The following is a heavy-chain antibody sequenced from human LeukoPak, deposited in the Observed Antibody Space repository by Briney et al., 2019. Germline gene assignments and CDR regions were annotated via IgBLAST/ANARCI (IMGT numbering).Heavy chain of an antibody. Sequence: GGSLRLSCAASGFTFTNYAMHWVRQAPGNGLEWLALISSDGRDTYYADSVKGRFTISRDNSKNTLFLQMNSLRAEDTAVYYCARSPYSNYPTSDYWGQGTLLTVSS. CDR1: GFTFTNYA. J-gene: IGHJ4*02. CDR2: ISSDGRDT. D-gene: IGHD4-11*01. V-gene: IGHV3-30*04. CDR3: ARSPYSNYPTSDY.